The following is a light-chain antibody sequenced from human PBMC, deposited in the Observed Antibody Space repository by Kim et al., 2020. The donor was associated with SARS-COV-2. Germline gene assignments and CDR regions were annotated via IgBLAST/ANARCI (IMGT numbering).Light chain of an antibody. V-gene: IGLV1-40*01. CDR1: SSNIGAGYD. CDR3: QSYDISLSGYV. CDR2: GNN. J-gene: IGLJ1*01. Sequence: QAVVTQPPSVSGAPGQRVTISCTGSSSNIGAGYDVNWYQQFPGTAPKLLIYGNNNRPSGVPDRFSGSKSGTSASLAITGLQVEDEADYYCQSYDISLSGYVFGTGTKVTVL.